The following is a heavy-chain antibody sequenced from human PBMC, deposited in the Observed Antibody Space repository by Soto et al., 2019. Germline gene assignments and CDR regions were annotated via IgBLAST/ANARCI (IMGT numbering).Heavy chain of an antibody. D-gene: IGHD2-2*01. Sequence: QMQLVQSGPEVKKPGTSVKVSCKASGFTFTSSAMQWVRQARGQRLEWIGWIVVGSGNTNYAQKCQERGTITRDMSTSTAYMELSSRRSEDTAVYYCAADSPSPSSYCSSTSCYEGYYGMDVWGQGTTVTVSS. J-gene: IGHJ6*02. CDR3: AADSPSPSSYCSSTSCYEGYYGMDV. CDR1: GFTFTSSA. CDR2: IVVGSGNT. V-gene: IGHV1-58*02.